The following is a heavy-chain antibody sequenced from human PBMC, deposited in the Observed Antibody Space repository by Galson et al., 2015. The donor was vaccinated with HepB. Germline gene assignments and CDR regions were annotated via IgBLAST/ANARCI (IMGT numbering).Heavy chain of an antibody. CDR3: AKDGPILVPGLFVGAFDY. D-gene: IGHD1-26*01. V-gene: IGHV3-23*01. J-gene: IGHJ4*02. Sequence: SLRLSCAASGLTFSNYAMSWVRQAPGKGLEWISVISGSGANTYYADSVKGRFTISRDNSKNTLYLQMNSLRAEDTAVYYCAKDGPILVPGLFVGAFDYWGQGTLVTVSS. CDR1: GLTFSNYA. CDR2: ISGSGANT.